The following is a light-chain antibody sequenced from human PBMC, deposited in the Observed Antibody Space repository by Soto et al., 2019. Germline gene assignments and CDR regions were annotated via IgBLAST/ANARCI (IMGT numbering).Light chain of an antibody. CDR1: SSDVGGYNY. V-gene: IGLV2-14*03. CDR2: DVS. J-gene: IGLJ1*01. CDR3: SSYTSTNTLYV. Sequence: SALTQPASVSGSPGQSITVSCTGTSSDVGGYNYVSWYQQHPGKAPKLMIYDVSNRPSGVSDRFSGSKSGITASLTISGLQAEDEADYFCSSYTSTNTLYVFGTGTKLTVL.